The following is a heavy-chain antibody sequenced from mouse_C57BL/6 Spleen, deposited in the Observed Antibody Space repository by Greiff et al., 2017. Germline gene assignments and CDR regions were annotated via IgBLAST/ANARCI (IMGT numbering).Heavy chain of an antibody. CDR3: ARRPLGKYDWYFYV. J-gene: IGHJ1*03. Sequence: VQLKESGAELVKPGASVKISCKASGYSFTGYYMNWVKQSPEKSLEWIGEINPSTGGTNYNQKFKAKATLTVDKSSSTAYMQLKSLTSEDSAVYYWARRPLGKYDWYFYVWGTGTTVTVSS. CDR2: INPSTGGT. CDR1: GYSFTGYY. V-gene: IGHV1-42*01. D-gene: IGHD2-1*01.